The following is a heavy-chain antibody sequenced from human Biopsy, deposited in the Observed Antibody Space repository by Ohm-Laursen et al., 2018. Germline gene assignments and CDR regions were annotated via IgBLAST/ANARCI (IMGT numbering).Heavy chain of an antibody. Sequence: ASVKVSCKTSGYTFTGYFLHWVRQVPGQGLEWMGWINPNSGTKKISENFQGSVTMTRDPSITTAYLDLTRLTSDDTAVYFCAKGQDLTAGAEYFQYWGQGALITVSS. CDR1: GYTFTGYF. V-gene: IGHV1-2*04. D-gene: IGHD3-9*01. J-gene: IGHJ1*01. CDR2: INPNSGTK. CDR3: AKGQDLTAGAEYFQY.